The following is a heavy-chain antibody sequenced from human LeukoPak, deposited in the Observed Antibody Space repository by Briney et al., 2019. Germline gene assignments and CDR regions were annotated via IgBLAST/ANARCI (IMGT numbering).Heavy chain of an antibody. D-gene: IGHD1-26*01. Sequence: ASVKVSCKASGGTFSSYAISWVRQAPGQGLEWMGGIIPIFGTANYAQKFQGRVTITADESTSTAYMELSSLRSEDTAVYYCAKDPPSIVGATMEGDIWGQGTMVTVSS. CDR3: AKDPPSIVGATMEGDI. V-gene: IGHV1-69*01. J-gene: IGHJ3*02. CDR2: IIPIFGTA. CDR1: GGTFSSYA.